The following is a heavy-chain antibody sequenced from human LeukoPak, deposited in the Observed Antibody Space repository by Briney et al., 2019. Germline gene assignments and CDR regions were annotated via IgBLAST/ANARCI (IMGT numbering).Heavy chain of an antibody. D-gene: IGHD1-26*01. CDR3: AKNRGGSYYSGSDY. V-gene: IGHV3-23*01. CDR1: GLTFSSYA. Sequence: GGSLRLSCAASGLTFSSYAKNWVRQAPGKGLEWVSAVRGSDAGTSYADSVKGRFTISRDNSKNTLYLQMNSLRAEDTAVYYCAKNRGGSYYSGSDYWGQGTLVTVSS. J-gene: IGHJ4*02. CDR2: VRGSDAGT.